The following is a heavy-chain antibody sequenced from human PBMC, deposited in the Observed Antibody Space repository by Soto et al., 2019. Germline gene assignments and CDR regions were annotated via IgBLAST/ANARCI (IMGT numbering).Heavy chain of an antibody. CDR1: GGSFSGYY. CDR2: INHSGST. V-gene: IGHV4-34*01. D-gene: IGHD6-13*01. Sequence: SETLSLTCAVYGGSFSGYYWSWIRQPPGKGLEWIGEINHSGSTNYNPSLKSRVTISVDTSKNQFSLKLSSVTAADTAVYYCARRASSSWYFDYWGQGTLVTDSS. J-gene: IGHJ4*02. CDR3: ARRASSSWYFDY.